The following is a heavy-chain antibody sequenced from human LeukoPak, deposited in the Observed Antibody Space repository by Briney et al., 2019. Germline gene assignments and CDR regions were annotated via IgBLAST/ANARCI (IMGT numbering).Heavy chain of an antibody. CDR2: INHSGST. D-gene: IGHD2-15*01. CDR3: ARGPRGCSGGSCYSQVLDY. V-gene: IGHV4-34*01. J-gene: IGHJ4*02. CDR1: GGSISGYY. Sequence: SETLSLTCTVSGGSISGYYWSWIRQPPGKGLEWIGEINHSGSTNYNPSLKSRVTISVDTSKNQFSLKLSSVTAADTAVYYCARGPRGCSGGSCYSQVLDYWGQGTLVTVSS.